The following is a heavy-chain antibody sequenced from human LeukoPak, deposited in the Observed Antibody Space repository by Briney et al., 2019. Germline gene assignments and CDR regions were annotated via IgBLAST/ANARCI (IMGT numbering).Heavy chain of an antibody. CDR2: ISGSGGST. D-gene: IGHD3-10*01. CDR1: GFTFSSYA. V-gene: IGHV3-23*01. J-gene: IGHJ4*02. CDR3: AQAGRSITMVRGVPHY. Sequence: HPGGSLRLSCAASGFTFSSYAMSWVRQAPGKGLEWVSAISGSGGSTYYADSVKGRFTISRDNSKNTLYLQMNSLRAEDTAVYYCAQAGRSITMVRGVPHYWGQGTLVTVSS.